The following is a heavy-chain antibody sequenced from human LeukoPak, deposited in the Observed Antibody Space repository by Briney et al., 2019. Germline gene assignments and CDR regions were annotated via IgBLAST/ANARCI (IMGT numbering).Heavy chain of an antibody. CDR3: AREWFGELTNWFDP. D-gene: IGHD3-10*01. Sequence: PGGSLRLSCAASGFTFGDYAMHWVRQAPGKGLEWVSRINSDGSSTSYADSVKGRFTISRDNAKNTLYLQMNSLRAEDTAVYYCAREWFGELTNWFDPWGQGTLVTVSS. J-gene: IGHJ5*02. CDR2: INSDGSST. V-gene: IGHV3-74*01. CDR1: GFTFGDYA.